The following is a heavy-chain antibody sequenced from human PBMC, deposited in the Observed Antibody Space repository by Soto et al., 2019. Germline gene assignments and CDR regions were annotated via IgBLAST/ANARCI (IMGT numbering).Heavy chain of an antibody. Sequence: SVKVSCKASGGTFSSYAISWVRQAPGQGLEWMGGIIPIFGPANFAKKFQGRVTITADESTTTAYMELSSLTSEDTAVYYCATGSFTSTGGRIGYHYNAMDVWGQGTTVTVSS. CDR3: ATGSFTSTGGRIGYHYNAMDV. CDR1: GGTFSSYA. J-gene: IGHJ6*02. V-gene: IGHV1-69*13. D-gene: IGHD1-1*01. CDR2: IIPIFGPA.